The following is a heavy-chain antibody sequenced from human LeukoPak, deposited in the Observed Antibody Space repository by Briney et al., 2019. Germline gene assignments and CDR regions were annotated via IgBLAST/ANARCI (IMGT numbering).Heavy chain of an antibody. Sequence: GGSLRLSCAASGFAFSSYAMSWVRQAPGKGLEWVSAISGSGTTYYADSVKGRFTISRDNSKNTLYLQMNTLRAEDTAVYYCAKAYSNYAANSYYFDYWGQGTTVTVSS. J-gene: IGHJ4*02. V-gene: IGHV3-23*01. CDR1: GFAFSSYA. D-gene: IGHD4-11*01. CDR2: ISGSGTT. CDR3: AKAYSNYAANSYYFDY.